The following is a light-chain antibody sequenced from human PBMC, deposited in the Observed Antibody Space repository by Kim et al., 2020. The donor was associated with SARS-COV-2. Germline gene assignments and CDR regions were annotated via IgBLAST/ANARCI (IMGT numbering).Light chain of an antibody. Sequence: ASVGDTVTITCQASQGITNYLNRFQQRPGKAPQLLISEASTLQTGVPLRFSGSGSGTDFTFTINNLQPEDFATYFCQQYDNFPVTFGGGTKVDIK. J-gene: IGKJ4*01. CDR2: EAS. V-gene: IGKV1-33*01. CDR1: QGITNY. CDR3: QQYDNFPVT.